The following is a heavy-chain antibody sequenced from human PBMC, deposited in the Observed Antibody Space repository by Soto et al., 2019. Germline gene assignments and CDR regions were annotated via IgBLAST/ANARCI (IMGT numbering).Heavy chain of an antibody. Sequence: SETLSLTCGVYGGSFSGYYWSWIRQPPGKGLEWIGYIYYSGSTNYNPSLKSRVTISVDTSKNQFSLKLSSVTAADTAVYYCARGSSSSLTYWFDPWGQGTLVTVS. J-gene: IGHJ5*02. CDR3: ARGSSSSLTYWFDP. V-gene: IGHV4-59*01. CDR1: GGSFSGYY. CDR2: IYYSGST. D-gene: IGHD6-6*01.